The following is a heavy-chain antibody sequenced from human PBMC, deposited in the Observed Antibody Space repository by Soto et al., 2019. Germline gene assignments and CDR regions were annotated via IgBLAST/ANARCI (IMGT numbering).Heavy chain of an antibody. CDR2: FDPEDGET. J-gene: IGHJ4*02. D-gene: IGHD1-26*01. Sequence: GASVKVSCKVSGYTLTELSMHWVRQAPGKGLEWMGGFDPEDGETIYAQKFQGRVTMTEDTSTDTAYMELSSLRSEDTAVYYCATDLKIVGATAGNYLGQGTLVTVSS. CDR1: GYTLTELS. V-gene: IGHV1-24*01. CDR3: ATDLKIVGATAGNY.